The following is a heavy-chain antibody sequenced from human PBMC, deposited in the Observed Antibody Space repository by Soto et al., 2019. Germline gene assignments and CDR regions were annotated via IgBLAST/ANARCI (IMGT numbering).Heavy chain of an antibody. CDR1: GGTVASSHW. Sequence: QVQLQESGPRLVKPSGSLSLTCGVSGGTVASSHWWSWVRQSPGGGLEWIGNVYHTGDTNLNHSLQSRVTISVDKSNKQFSLRLNSLTAADPAVYFCAREIVTAGGNNYFDPWGPGTLVTVSS. V-gene: IGHV4-4*02. D-gene: IGHD2-21*02. J-gene: IGHJ5*02. CDR2: VYHTGDT. CDR3: AREIVTAGGNNYFDP.